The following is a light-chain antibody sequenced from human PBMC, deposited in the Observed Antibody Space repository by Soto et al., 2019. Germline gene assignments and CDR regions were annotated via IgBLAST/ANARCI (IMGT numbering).Light chain of an antibody. CDR3: CSYTTSNTRQIV. J-gene: IGLJ1*01. CDR2: DVS. CDR1: GSDVGGYNY. Sequence: QSTFPQPVFLSGSFGQSSTISCTGTGSDVGGYNYVSWYQQHPGKAPKFMIYDVSNRPSGVSNRFSGSKSGNTASLTISGLQAEDEADYYCCSYTTSNTRQIVFGTGT. V-gene: IGLV2-14*01.